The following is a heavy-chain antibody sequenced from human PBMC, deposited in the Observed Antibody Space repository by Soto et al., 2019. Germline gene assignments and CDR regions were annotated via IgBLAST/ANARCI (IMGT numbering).Heavy chain of an antibody. J-gene: IGHJ4*02. V-gene: IGHV1-24*01. Sequence: GASVKVSCKVSGYTLTELSMHWVRQSPGKGLEWMGGFDPEDGETIYAQKFQGRVTMTEDTSTDTAYMELSSLRSEDTAVYYCATSSITMIVVVTQGSLDYWGQGTLVTVSS. CDR3: ATSSITMIVVVTQGSLDY. CDR2: FDPEDGET. CDR1: GYTLTELS. D-gene: IGHD3-22*01.